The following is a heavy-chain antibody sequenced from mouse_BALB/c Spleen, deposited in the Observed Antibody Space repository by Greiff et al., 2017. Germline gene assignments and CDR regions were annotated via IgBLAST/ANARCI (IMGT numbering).Heavy chain of an antibody. Sequence: EVQLVESGGGLVKPGGSLKLSCAASGFTFSSYAMSWVRQTPEKRLEWVASISSGGSTYYPDSVKGRFTISRDNARNILYLQMSSLRSEDTAMYYCARRGQLGPFYAMDYWGQGTSVTVSS. CDR1: GFTFSSYA. CDR3: ARRGQLGPFYAMDY. V-gene: IGHV5-6-5*01. CDR2: ISSGGST. D-gene: IGHD3-1*01. J-gene: IGHJ4*01.